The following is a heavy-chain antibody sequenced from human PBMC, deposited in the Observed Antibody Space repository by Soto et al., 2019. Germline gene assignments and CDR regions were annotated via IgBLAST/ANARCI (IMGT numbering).Heavy chain of an antibody. CDR1: GFTVSSNY. CDR3: ARVTCPSYDDILSGYIGSEYYFDY. Sequence: EVQLVETGGGLIQPGGSLRLSCAASGFTVSSNYMSWVRQAPGKGLEWVSVIYSGGSTYYADSVKGRFTISRDNSKNTLYHQMNCLRAEDTAVYYCARVTCPSYDDILSGYIGSEYYFDYWGQGTLVTVSS. CDR2: IYSGGST. V-gene: IGHV3-53*02. J-gene: IGHJ4*02. D-gene: IGHD3-9*01.